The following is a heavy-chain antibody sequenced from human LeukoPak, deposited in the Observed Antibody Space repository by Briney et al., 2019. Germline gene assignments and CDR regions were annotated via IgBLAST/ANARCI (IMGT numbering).Heavy chain of an antibody. J-gene: IGHJ4*02. D-gene: IGHD5-12*01. Sequence: PSETLSLTCAVYGGSFSGYYWSWIRQPPGKGLEWIGEINHSGSTNYNPSLKSRVTISVDTSKNQFSLKLSSVTAADTAVYYCVTATMYYFDYWGQGTLVTVSS. CDR2: INHSGST. CDR1: GGSFSGYY. V-gene: IGHV4-34*01. CDR3: VTATMYYFDY.